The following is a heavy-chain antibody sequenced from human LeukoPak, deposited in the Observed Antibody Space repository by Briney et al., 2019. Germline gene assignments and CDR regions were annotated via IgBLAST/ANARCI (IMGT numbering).Heavy chain of an antibody. V-gene: IGHV3-33*01. CDR3: TTGSGSH. D-gene: IGHD3-10*01. CDR2: IWYDGSNK. J-gene: IGHJ4*02. Sequence: GGSLRLSCAASGFSFSTYGMLWVRQAPGKGLEWVAVIWYDGSNKYYADSVKGRFTISRDNSKNTLYMQMNSLKTEDTAVYYCTTGSGSHWGQGTLVTVSS. CDR1: GFSFSTYG.